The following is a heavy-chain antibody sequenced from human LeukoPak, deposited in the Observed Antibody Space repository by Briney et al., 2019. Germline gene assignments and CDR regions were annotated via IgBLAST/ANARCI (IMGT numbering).Heavy chain of an antibody. V-gene: IGHV4-34*01. CDR2: INHSGGT. D-gene: IGHD1-1*01. CDR1: GGSFSGYY. CDR3: ARGHGTTNY. Sequence: SETLSLTCAVYGGSFSGYYWSWIRQPPGKGLEWIGEINHSGGTNYNPSLKSRVTISVDTSKNQFSLKLSSVTAADTAVYYCARGHGTTNYWGQGTLVTVSS. J-gene: IGHJ4*02.